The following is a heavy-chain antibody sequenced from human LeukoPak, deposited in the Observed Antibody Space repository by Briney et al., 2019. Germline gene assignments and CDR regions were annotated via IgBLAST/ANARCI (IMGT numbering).Heavy chain of an antibody. J-gene: IGHJ6*02. CDR2: MNPNSGNT. V-gene: IGHV1-8*02. D-gene: IGHD5-12*01. Sequence: ASVKVSRKASGYTFTGYYMHWVRQATGQGLEWMGWMNPNSGNTGYAQKFQGRVTMTRNTSISTAYMELSSLRSEDTAVYYCARGQYSGYEYYYGMDVWGQGTTVTVSS. CDR1: GYTFTGYY. CDR3: ARGQYSGYEYYYGMDV.